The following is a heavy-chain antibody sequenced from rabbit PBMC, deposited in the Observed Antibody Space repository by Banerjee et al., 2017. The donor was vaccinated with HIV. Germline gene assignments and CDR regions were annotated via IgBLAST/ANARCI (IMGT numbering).Heavy chain of an antibody. CDR3: ARDSSYVGANWLDL. J-gene: IGHJ5*01. CDR2: INTSSGNT. CDR1: GFSFSDKYV. D-gene: IGHD8-1*01. Sequence: QEQLEESGGDLVKPEGSLTLTCKASGFSFSDKYVMCWVRQAPGKGLEWIACINTSSGNTVYATWAKGRFTISKTSSTTVTLQMTSLTAADTATYFCARDSSYVGANWLDLWGPGTLVTVS. V-gene: IGHV1S45*01.